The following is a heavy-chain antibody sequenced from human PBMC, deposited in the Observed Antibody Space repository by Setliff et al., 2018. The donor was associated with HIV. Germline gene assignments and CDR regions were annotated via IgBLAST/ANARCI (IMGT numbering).Heavy chain of an antibody. Sequence: PGGSLRLSCAASGFTFSNAWMNWVRQAPGKGLEWVTFIRNDASNTYYADSVKGRFTISRDSSKNTLYLQMDSLRAEDTAVYYCAKDHMGIYYYYYMDVWGKGTTVTVSS. CDR3: AKDHMGIYYYYYMDV. CDR2: IRNDASNT. CDR1: GFTFSNAW. D-gene: IGHD1-26*01. J-gene: IGHJ6*03. V-gene: IGHV3-30*02.